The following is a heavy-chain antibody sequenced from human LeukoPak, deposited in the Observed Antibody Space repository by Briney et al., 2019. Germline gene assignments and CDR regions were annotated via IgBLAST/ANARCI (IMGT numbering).Heavy chain of an antibody. CDR3: AKDNYDSSGYSGYFQH. V-gene: IGHV3-43D*03. J-gene: IGHJ1*01. CDR1: GFTFDDYA. CDR2: ISWDGGST. D-gene: IGHD3-22*01. Sequence: GGSLRLSCAASGFTFDDYAMHWVRQAPGKGLEWVSLISWDGGSTYYADSVKGRFTISRDNSKNSLYLQMISLRAEDTALYYCAKDNYDSSGYSGYFQHWGQGTLVTVSS.